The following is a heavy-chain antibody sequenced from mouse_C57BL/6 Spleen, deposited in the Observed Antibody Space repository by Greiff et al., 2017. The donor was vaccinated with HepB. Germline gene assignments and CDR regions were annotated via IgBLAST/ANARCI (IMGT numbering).Heavy chain of an antibody. CDR2: IDPSDSYT. Sequence: QVQLQQPGAELVKPGASVKLSCKASGYTFTSYWMQWVKQRPGQGLEWIGEIDPSDSYTNYNQKFKGKATLTVDTSSSTAYMQLSSLTSEDSAVYYWAFYYDYDEGTWFAYWGQGTLVTVSA. D-gene: IGHD2-4*01. CDR1: GYTFTSYW. V-gene: IGHV1-50*01. J-gene: IGHJ3*01. CDR3: AFYYDYDEGTWFAY.